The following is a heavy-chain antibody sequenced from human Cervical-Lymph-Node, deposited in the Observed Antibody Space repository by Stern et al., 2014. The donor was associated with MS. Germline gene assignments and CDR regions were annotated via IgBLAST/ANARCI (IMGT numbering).Heavy chain of an antibody. D-gene: IGHD4/OR15-4a*01. J-gene: IGHJ6*02. CDR3: ARIRYADYPYNYYGMDV. V-gene: IGHV2-70*01. Sequence: QVTLRESGHALVKHTQTLTLTCTFSGFSLSTSGMCVTWIRQPTGKAQEWLALVDWDDVKYYSTSLKTRLSISRDTSKNQVVLTLTNMDPADTATYYCARIRYADYPYNYYGMDVWGHVTTVTVSS. CDR2: VDWDDVK. CDR1: GFSLSTSGMC.